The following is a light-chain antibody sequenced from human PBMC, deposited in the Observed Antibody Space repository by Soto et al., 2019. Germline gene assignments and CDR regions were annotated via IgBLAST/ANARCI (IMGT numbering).Light chain of an antibody. Sequence: DIQMTQSPSSLSASVGDRVTITCRASQNINNYLNWYQQRPGKAPKLLIYAASTLQSGVPSRFSGSGSGTDFTLAISSLQPEDFATYYCQQSYIEPWGTCGQGTMVESK. CDR1: QNINNY. J-gene: IGKJ1*01. CDR2: AAS. V-gene: IGKV1-39*01. CDR3: QQSYIEPWGT.